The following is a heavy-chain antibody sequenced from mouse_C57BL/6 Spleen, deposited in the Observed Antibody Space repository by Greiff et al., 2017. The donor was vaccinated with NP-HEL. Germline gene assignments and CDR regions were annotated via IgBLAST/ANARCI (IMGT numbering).Heavy chain of an antibody. V-gene: IGHV5-17*01. CDR2: ISSGSSTI. J-gene: IGHJ2*01. CDR3: ATVEQGYFDY. CDR1: GFTFSDYG. Sequence: EVKLVESGGGLVKPGGSLKLSCAASGFTFSDYGMHWVRQAPEKGLEWVAYISSGSSTIYYADTVKGRFTISRANAKNTLFLQMTSLRSEDTAMYYCATVEQGYFDYWGQGTTLTVSS.